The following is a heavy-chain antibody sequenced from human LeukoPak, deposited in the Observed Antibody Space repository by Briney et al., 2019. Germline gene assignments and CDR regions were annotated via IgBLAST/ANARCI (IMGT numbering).Heavy chain of an antibody. Sequence: SQTLSLTCALSGDSVSSNSAAWHWIRQSPSRGLEWLGRTYYRSKWYNDYAVSVKSRITINPDTSKNQFSLQLNSVTPEDTAVYYCARADGSGTYPLDYWGQGTLVTVSS. CDR1: GDSVSSNSAA. V-gene: IGHV6-1*01. CDR3: ARADGSGTYPLDY. CDR2: TYYRSKWYN. D-gene: IGHD3-10*01. J-gene: IGHJ4*02.